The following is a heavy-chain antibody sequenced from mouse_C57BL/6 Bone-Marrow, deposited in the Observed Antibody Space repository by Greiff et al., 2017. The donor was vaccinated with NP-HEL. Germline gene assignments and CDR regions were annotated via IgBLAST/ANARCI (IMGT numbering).Heavy chain of an antibody. CDR3: AKEDGNYLYWYFDV. V-gene: IGHV2-3*01. Sequence: QVQLQQSGPGLVAPSQSLSIPCTVSGFSLTSYGVSWVRQPPGKGLEWLVVIWGDGSTNYHSALISRLSISKDNSKSQVFLKLNSLQTDDTATYYCAKEDGNYLYWYFDVWGTGTTVTVSS. CDR1: GFSLTSYG. CDR2: IWGDGST. D-gene: IGHD2-1*01. J-gene: IGHJ1*03.